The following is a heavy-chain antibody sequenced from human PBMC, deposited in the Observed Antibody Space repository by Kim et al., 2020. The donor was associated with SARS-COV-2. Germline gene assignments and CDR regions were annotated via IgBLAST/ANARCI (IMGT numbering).Heavy chain of an antibody. CDR3: ARESITMVRGVIINGWY. J-gene: IGHJ2*01. CDR1: GGSFSGYY. CDR2: INHSGST. V-gene: IGHV4-34*01. Sequence: SETLSLTCAVYGGSFSGYYWSWIRQPPGKGLEWIGEINHSGSTNYNPSLKSRVTISVDTSKNQFSLKLSSVTAADTAVYYCARESITMVRGVIINGWY. D-gene: IGHD3-10*01.